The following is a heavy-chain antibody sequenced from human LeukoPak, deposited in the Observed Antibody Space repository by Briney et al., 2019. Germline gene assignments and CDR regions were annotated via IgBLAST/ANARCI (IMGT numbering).Heavy chain of an antibody. Sequence: GGSLRLSCAASGFTFSSYWMSWVRQAPGKGLEWVANIKQDGSEKYYVDSVKGRFTISRDNAKNSLYLQMNSLRAEDTAVYYCARVVWGDWGSYAGGAYYFDYWGQRTLVTVSS. CDR3: ARVVWGDWGSYAGGAYYFDY. V-gene: IGHV3-7*01. D-gene: IGHD3-16*01. J-gene: IGHJ4*02. CDR1: GFTFSSYW. CDR2: IKQDGSEK.